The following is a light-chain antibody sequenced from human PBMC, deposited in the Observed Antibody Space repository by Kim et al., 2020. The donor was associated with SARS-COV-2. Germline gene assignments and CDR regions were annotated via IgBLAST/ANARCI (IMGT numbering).Light chain of an antibody. Sequence: SASVGDRVTITCRASQSISSWLAWYQQKPGNAPKILIYKASSLESGVPTRFSGRGSGTEFSLTISRLQPDDFAAYYCQQYNSYWTFGQGTKVEIK. CDR1: QSISSW. CDR2: KAS. V-gene: IGKV1-5*03. J-gene: IGKJ1*01. CDR3: QQYNSYWT.